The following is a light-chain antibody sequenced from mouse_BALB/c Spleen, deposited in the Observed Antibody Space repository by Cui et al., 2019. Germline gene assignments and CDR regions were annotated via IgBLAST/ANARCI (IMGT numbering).Light chain of an antibody. J-gene: IGKJ1*01. CDR1: SSVSY. Sequence: QIVLTPSPAIMSASPGEESTLTSRASSSVSYMHWYQQKSGTSPKLLIYSTSNLASGVPSRFSVSGSGTFYSLTISSVEAEDAADYYCHQWSSYPWTFGGGTKLEIK. CDR2: STS. V-gene: IGKV4-80*01. CDR3: HQWSSYPWT.